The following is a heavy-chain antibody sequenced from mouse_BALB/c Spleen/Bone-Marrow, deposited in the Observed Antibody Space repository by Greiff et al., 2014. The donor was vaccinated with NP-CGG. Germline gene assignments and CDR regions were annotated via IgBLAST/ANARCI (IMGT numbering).Heavy chain of an antibody. D-gene: IGHD2-3*01. J-gene: IGHJ3*01. CDR1: GFDFSRYW. CDR3: AGNGYYGWIAY. V-gene: IGHV4-1*02. Sequence: EVQLQQSGGGPGQPGGSLKLSCAASGFDFSRYWMTWVRQAPGKGLEWIGEINPDSSTINYTPSLKDKFIISRDNAKNTLCLQMSKVRSEDTALYYCAGNGYYGWIAYWGQGTLVTVSA. CDR2: INPDSSTI.